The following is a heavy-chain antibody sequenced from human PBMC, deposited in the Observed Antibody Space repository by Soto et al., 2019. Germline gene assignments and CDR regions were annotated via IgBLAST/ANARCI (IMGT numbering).Heavy chain of an antibody. D-gene: IGHD3-3*01. V-gene: IGHV3-23*01. CDR2: ISGSGGST. J-gene: IGHJ4*02. CDR1: GFTFSSYA. CDR3: AKCEDGFGVVIIPFDY. Sequence: GGSLRLSCAASGFTFSSYAMSWVRQAPGKGLEWVSAISGSGGSTYYADSVKGRFTISRDNSKNTLYLQMNSLRAEDTAVYYCAKCEDGFGVVIIPFDYWGQGTLVTVSS.